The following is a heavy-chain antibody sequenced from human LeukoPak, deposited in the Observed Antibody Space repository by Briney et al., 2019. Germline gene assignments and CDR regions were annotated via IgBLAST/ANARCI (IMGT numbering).Heavy chain of an antibody. Sequence: GASVKVSCKASGYTFTSYYMHWVRQAPGQGLEWMGIINPSGGSTSYAQKFQGRVTMTRDTSTSTVYMELSSLRSKDTAVYYCARDRITMVRGVTGDLGYWGQGTLVTVSS. V-gene: IGHV1-46*01. CDR2: INPSGGST. D-gene: IGHD3-10*01. CDR3: ARDRITMVRGVTGDLGY. J-gene: IGHJ4*02. CDR1: GYTFTSYY.